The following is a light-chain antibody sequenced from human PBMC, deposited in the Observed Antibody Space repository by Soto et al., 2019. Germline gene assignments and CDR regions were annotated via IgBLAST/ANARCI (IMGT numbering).Light chain of an antibody. V-gene: IGKV1-27*01. CDR3: QKYSSVPV. Sequence: DIQMTQSPTSLSASVGDRVTITCRASQDIRNFVAWYQQKPGKAPQLLIYAASTLQSGVPSRFSGSGSGTDFTLTINRLQPEDVATYSCQKYSSVPVFGPGTKVEIK. J-gene: IGKJ3*01. CDR1: QDIRNF. CDR2: AAS.